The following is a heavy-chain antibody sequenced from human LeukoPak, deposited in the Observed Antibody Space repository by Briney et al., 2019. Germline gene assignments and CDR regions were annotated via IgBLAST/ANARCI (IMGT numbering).Heavy chain of an antibody. CDR2: IKGRTDRETT. Sequence: PGGSLRLSCAVSGLLFSDAWLSWVRQGPGKGLEWVGRIKGRTDRETTDFAAPVKGRFTISRDVSQNTINLQMNSLRTEDTAVYYCTSTSTVFTVDLWGQGTLVTVSS. V-gene: IGHV3-15*01. J-gene: IGHJ5*02. CDR1: GLLFSDAW. D-gene: IGHD4-17*01. CDR3: TSTSTVFTVDL.